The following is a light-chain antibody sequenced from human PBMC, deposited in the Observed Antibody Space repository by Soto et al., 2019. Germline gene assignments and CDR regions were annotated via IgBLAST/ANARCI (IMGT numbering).Light chain of an antibody. Sequence: DIQMTQSPSSLSASVGDRVTITCRASHSISRHLNWYQQKPGRAPNLLIYAASSLQSGVPSRFSGSGSGTDFNLTVSSLQPEDFATYYCQQSYSSPPLFTFGPGTKVD. V-gene: IGKV1-39*01. CDR1: HSISRH. J-gene: IGKJ3*01. CDR2: AAS. CDR3: QQSYSSPPLFT.